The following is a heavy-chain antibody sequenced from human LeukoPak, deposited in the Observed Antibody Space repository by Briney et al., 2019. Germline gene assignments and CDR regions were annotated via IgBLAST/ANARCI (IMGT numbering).Heavy chain of an antibody. CDR2: IKQDGSEK. CDR1: GFTFSSYW. V-gene: IGHV3-7*01. Sequence: GGSLGLSCAASGFTFSSYWMSWVRQAPGKGLEWVANIKQDGSEKYYVDSVKGRFTISRDNAKNSLYLQMNSLRAEDTAVYYCARDYCSSTSCWVYYYYYYMDVWGKGTTVTVSS. J-gene: IGHJ6*03. CDR3: ARDYCSSTSCWVYYYYYYMDV. D-gene: IGHD2-2*01.